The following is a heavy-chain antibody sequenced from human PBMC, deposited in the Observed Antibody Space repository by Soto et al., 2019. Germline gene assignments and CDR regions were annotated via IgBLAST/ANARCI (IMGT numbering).Heavy chain of an antibody. V-gene: IGHV1-69*13. Sequence: GASVKVSCKASGDTFNKFGISWVRQAPGQGLEWMGGIIPMYGAANSAQKFRDRVSITADESTNTAYMELSSLRSEDTAIYFCARCMRALRTDDLFDIWGNGTVVTVSS. CDR1: GDTFNKFG. CDR2: IIPMYGAA. J-gene: IGHJ3*02. D-gene: IGHD3-16*01. CDR3: ARCMRALRTDDLFDI.